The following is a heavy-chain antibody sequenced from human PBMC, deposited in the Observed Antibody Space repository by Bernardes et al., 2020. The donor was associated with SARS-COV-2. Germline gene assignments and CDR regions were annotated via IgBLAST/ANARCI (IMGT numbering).Heavy chain of an antibody. Sequence: SETLSLTCAVSGYSISSGYYWGWIRQPPGKGLEWIGSIYHSGSTYYNPSLKSRVTISVDTSKNQFSLKLSSVTAADTAVYYCARDRGLLWFGELLGTVLDPWGQGTLVTVSS. CDR2: IYHSGST. D-gene: IGHD3-10*01. CDR3: ARDRGLLWFGELLGTVLDP. V-gene: IGHV4-38-2*02. J-gene: IGHJ5*02. CDR1: GYSISSGYY.